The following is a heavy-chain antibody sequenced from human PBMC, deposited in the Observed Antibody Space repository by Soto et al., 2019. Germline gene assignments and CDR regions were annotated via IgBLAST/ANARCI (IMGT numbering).Heavy chain of an antibody. Sequence: EVQLVESGGGLVQPGGSLRLSCAASGFTFSNYWMSWVRQAPGKGLEWVANIKQDGSDKYSVDSVKGRFSISRDNAKNSLYLQMNSLRVEDTAVYYCARDQYRSSCYGPACSWSNFDYWGQGTLVTVSS. D-gene: IGHD2-2*01. CDR3: ARDQYRSSCYGPACSWSNFDY. V-gene: IGHV3-7*01. CDR1: GFTFSNYW. CDR2: IKQDGSDK. J-gene: IGHJ4*02.